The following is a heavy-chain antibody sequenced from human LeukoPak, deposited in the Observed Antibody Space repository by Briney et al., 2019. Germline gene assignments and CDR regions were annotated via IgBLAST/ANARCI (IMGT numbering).Heavy chain of an antibody. J-gene: IGHJ4*02. CDR3: AKDTSIGKYCTNGVCSPFDY. CDR1: GFSFSSYA. V-gene: IGHV3-23*01. Sequence: GGSLRLSCAGSGFSFSSYAMSWVRQAPGQGLEWVSVISDSGDYTSYADSVRGRFTISRDNSRNTLYLQMISLRPEDTAVYYCAKDTSIGKYCTNGVCSPFDYWGQGTLVTVSS. D-gene: IGHD2-8*01. CDR2: ISDSGDYT.